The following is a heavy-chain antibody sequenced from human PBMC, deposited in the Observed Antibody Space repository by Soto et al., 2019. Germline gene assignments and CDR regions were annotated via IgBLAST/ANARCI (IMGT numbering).Heavy chain of an antibody. D-gene: IGHD3-16*01. CDR2: ISHDGSPQ. CDR3: ARGHYDYVWGSQGYFDY. J-gene: IGHJ4*02. V-gene: IGHV3-30*03. Sequence: GSLRLSCAASGFNFFLHGIHWVRQTPDKGLEWVATISHDGSPQFHTDSVKGRFTISRDDSKNTVYLQMNGLRAEDTAVYYCARGHYDYVWGSQGYFDYWGQGTLVTVSS. CDR1: GFNFFLHG.